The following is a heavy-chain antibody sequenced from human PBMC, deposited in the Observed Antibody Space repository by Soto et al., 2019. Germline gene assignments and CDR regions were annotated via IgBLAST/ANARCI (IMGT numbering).Heavy chain of an antibody. CDR2: ISAYNGNT. J-gene: IGHJ6*02. CDR1: VYPFTGYG. V-gene: IGHV1-18*01. CDR3: ARGLTYYYDSRGYYYDYYYYGMEV. D-gene: IGHD3-22*01. Sequence: VKVSCMSSVYPFTGYGISLVRQAPGQGLEWMGWISAYNGNTNYAQKLQGRVTMTTDTSTSTAYMELRSLRSDETAVYYCARGLTYYYDSRGYYYDYYYYGMEVWGQGTTVTVSS.